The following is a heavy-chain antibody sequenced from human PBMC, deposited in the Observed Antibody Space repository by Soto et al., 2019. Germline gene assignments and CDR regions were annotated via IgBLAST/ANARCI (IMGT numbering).Heavy chain of an antibody. J-gene: IGHJ2*01. CDR1: GYTFANYF. V-gene: IGHV1-46*01. Sequence: QVQLVQSGAEVKKPGASVKVSCKASGYTFANYFMNWVRQTPGQGLEWMGIIDPSAGSTSYAQKFQGRVTMSRDTSTSTVYMELSSLRSEDTAVYYCARDHPSDTGYIDLWGRGTLVIVSS. CDR3: ARDHPSDTGYIDL. CDR2: IDPSAGST. D-gene: IGHD5-18*01.